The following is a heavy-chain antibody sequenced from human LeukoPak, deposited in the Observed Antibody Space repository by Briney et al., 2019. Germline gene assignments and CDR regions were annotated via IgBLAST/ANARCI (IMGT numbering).Heavy chain of an antibody. CDR1: GCTFDDYA. Sequence: GGSLRLSCAASGCTFDDYAMHWVRQGPGKGLEWVSGISWNSGSIAYADSVKGRFTISRDNAKNFLHMQMNSLRAEDTAVYYCANDLRYGSGRGGQGTLVTVSS. D-gene: IGHD6-25*01. V-gene: IGHV3-9*01. CDR3: ANDLRYGSGR. CDR2: ISWNSGSI. J-gene: IGHJ4*02.